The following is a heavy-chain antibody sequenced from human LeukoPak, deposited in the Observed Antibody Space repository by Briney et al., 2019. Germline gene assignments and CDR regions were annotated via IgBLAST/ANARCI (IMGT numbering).Heavy chain of an antibody. Sequence: SVKVSCKASGGTFSSYAISWVRQAPGQGLEWMGGIIPIFGTANYAQKFQGRVTITADKSTSTAYMELSSLRSEDTAVYYCARDELGSGWHGDGIFDYWGQGTLVTVSS. J-gene: IGHJ4*02. CDR1: GGTFSSYA. V-gene: IGHV1-69*06. CDR3: ARDELGSGWHGDGIFDY. CDR2: IIPIFGTA. D-gene: IGHD6-19*01.